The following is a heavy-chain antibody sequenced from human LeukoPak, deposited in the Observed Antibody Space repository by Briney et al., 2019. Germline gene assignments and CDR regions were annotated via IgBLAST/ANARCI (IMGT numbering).Heavy chain of an antibody. V-gene: IGHV1-69*04. J-gene: IGHJ4*02. D-gene: IGHD5-18*01. CDR3: ARDHPDTAMAPFDY. CDR1: GGTFSSYT. CDR2: IIPILGIA. Sequence: ASVKVSCKASGGTFSSYTISWVRQAPGQGLEWMGRIIPILGIANYAQKFQGRVTITADRSTSTAYMELSSLRSEDTAVYYCARDHPDTAMAPFDYWGQGTLVTVSS.